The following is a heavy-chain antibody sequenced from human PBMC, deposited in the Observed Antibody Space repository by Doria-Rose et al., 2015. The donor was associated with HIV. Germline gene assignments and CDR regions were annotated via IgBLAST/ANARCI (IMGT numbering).Heavy chain of an antibody. CDR3: ARGLLRGGWNDVDYYYGMGV. CDR2: INHSGSS. D-gene: IGHD1-1*01. J-gene: IGHJ6*02. V-gene: IGHV4-34*01. Sequence: QVQLQESDAGLVKPSETLSLTCAVFGVSFSGYYWSWIRQPQGKGLEWSGEINHSGSSNYKTSLKSRVTIYLDTSKNLFSLKLSSVTAADTAVYYCARGLLRGGWNDVDYYYGMGVWGQGTTVTVSS. CDR1: GVSFSGYY.